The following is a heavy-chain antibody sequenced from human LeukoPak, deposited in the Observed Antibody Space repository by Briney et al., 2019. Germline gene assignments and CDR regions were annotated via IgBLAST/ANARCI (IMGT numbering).Heavy chain of an antibody. V-gene: IGHV4-59*01. J-gene: IGHJ5*02. CDR3: ARGGTSWFDP. CDR1: GGSISTYY. Sequence: SETLSLTCTVSGGSISTYYWSWIRHPPGKGLEWIGYIYYSGNTNYNPSLKSRVTTSVDTSKNQFSLNLSSVTAADTAVYYCARGGTSWFDPWGQGTLVTVSS. D-gene: IGHD2-2*01. CDR2: IYYSGNT.